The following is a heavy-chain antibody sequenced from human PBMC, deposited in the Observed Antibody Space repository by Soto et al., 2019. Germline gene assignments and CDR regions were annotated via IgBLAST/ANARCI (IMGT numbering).Heavy chain of an antibody. CDR1: GFTLSSYV. CDR3: SKGWGDY. J-gene: IGHJ4*02. Sequence: EVRLLESGGGLVEPGGSLRLSCVASGFTLSSYVTSWVRQAPGKGLEWVSGISAGSGSTHYADSVKGRFTISRDDSKNTLYLQMNILRVEHTALYYCSKGWGDYWGQGTVVTVSS. V-gene: IGHV3-23*01. D-gene: IGHD1-26*01. CDR2: ISAGSGST.